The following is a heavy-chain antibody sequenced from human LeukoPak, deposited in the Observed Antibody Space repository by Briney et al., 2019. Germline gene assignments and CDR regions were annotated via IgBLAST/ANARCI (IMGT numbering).Heavy chain of an antibody. CDR3: AKYAPPTTVVTRFFDY. V-gene: IGHV3-30*18. D-gene: IGHD4-23*01. Sequence: PGGSLRLSCAASGFTFSSYGMHWVRQAPGKGLEWVAVISYDGSNKYYADSVKGRFTISRDNSKNTLYLQMNSLRAEDTAVYYCAKYAPPTTVVTRFFDYWGQGTLVTVSS. CDR2: ISYDGSNK. J-gene: IGHJ4*02. CDR1: GFTFSSYG.